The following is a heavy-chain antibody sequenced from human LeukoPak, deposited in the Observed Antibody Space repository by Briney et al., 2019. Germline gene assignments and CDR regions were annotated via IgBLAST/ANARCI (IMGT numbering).Heavy chain of an antibody. J-gene: IGHJ4*02. CDR3: ARSIVGATFGDFDY. Sequence: ASVKVSCKASGYTFIVYHMHWVRPAPGQGLEWMGWINPNSGGTNYAQKFQGRVTMTRDTSISTAYMELSRLRSDDTAVYYCARSIVGATFGDFDYWGQGTLVTVSS. V-gene: IGHV1-2*02. CDR1: GYTFIVYH. D-gene: IGHD1-26*01. CDR2: INPNSGGT.